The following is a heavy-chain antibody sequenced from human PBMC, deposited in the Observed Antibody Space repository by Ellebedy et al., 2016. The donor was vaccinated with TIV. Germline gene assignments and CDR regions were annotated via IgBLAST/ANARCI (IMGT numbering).Heavy chain of an antibody. CDR2: IYYSRST. CDR1: GSSISSYY. V-gene: IGHV4-59*01. Sequence: MPSETLSLTCTVSGSSISSYYWTWIRQPPGKGLEWIGYIYYSRSTNYNPSLKSRVTISLDTSKSQFSLELTSVTAADTAVYYCARGIYYGPGSYYQGQSNWFDPWGQGTLVTVSS. D-gene: IGHD3-10*01. CDR3: ARGIYYGPGSYYQGQSNWFDP. J-gene: IGHJ5*02.